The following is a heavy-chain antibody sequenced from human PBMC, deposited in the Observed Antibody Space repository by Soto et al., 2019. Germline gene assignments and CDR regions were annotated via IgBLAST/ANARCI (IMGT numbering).Heavy chain of an antibody. CDR3: ARVGGCSGGSCYCDY. D-gene: IGHD2-15*01. J-gene: IGHJ4*02. CDR2: IYSGGST. Sequence: GGSLRLSCAASGFTVSSNYMSWVRQAPGKGLEWVSVIYSGGSTYYADSVKGRFTISRDNSKNTLYLQMNSLRAEDTAVYYCARVGGCSGGSCYCDYWGQGTLVTVSS. V-gene: IGHV3-66*01. CDR1: GFTVSSNY.